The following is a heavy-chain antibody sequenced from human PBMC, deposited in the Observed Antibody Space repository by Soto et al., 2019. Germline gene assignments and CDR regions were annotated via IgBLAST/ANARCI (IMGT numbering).Heavy chain of an antibody. J-gene: IGHJ6*02. CDR1: GYTFTSYA. V-gene: IGHV1-3*01. D-gene: IGHD2-2*01. CDR3: ARGALIVPAAMRPTTYYYYGMDV. CDR2: INAGNGNT. Sequence: QVQLVQSGAEVKKPGASVKVSCKASGYTFTSYAMHWVRQAPGQRLEWMGWINAGNGNTKYSQKFQGRVTITRDTSASTAYMELSSLRSEDTAVYYCARGALIVPAAMRPTTYYYYGMDVWGQGTTVTVSS.